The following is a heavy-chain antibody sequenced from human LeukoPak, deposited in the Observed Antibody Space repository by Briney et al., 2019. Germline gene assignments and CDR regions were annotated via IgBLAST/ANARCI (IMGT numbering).Heavy chain of an antibody. CDR2: ISGSGGTT. V-gene: IGHV3-23*01. CDR3: ANALMGSYFEC. J-gene: IGHJ4*03. Sequence: GGSLRLSCAASGFTFNSYALTWVRQAPGKGLEWVSGISGSGGTTYSADSVKGRFTISRDNSKNTLFLQMTSLRAEDTAVYYCANALMGSYFECWGQGTLVTVSS. CDR1: GFTFNSYA. D-gene: IGHD7-27*01.